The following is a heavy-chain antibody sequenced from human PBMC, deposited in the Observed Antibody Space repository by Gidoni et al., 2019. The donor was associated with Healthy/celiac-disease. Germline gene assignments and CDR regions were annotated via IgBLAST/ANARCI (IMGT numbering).Heavy chain of an antibody. V-gene: IGHV3-30*18. D-gene: IGHD3-3*01. Sequence: QVQLVESGGGVVQPGRSLRLSCAASGFTFSSYGMHWVRQAPGKGLEWVAVISYDGSNKYYADSVKGRFTISRDNSKNTLYLQMNSLRAEDTAVYYCAKDPRSITIFGVVWADYYYGMDVWGQGTTVTVSS. CDR3: AKDPRSITIFGVVWADYYYGMDV. CDR2: ISYDGSNK. J-gene: IGHJ6*02. CDR1: GFTFSSYG.